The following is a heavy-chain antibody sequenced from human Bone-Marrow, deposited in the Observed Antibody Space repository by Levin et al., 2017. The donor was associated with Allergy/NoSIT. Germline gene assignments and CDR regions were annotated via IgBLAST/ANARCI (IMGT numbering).Heavy chain of an antibody. V-gene: IGHV3-48*02. CDR3: ARPDCSGTSCYYFFDS. CDR2: ISRSSSTI. CDR1: GFTFSRYS. D-gene: IGHD2-2*01. Sequence: GESLKISCAASGFTFSRYSMNWVRQAPGRGLEWVSYISRSSSTITYADSVKGRFTISRDNAKNSLYLQMNSLRDEDTAVYYCARPDCSGTSCYYFFDSWGQGTLVTVSS. J-gene: IGHJ4*02.